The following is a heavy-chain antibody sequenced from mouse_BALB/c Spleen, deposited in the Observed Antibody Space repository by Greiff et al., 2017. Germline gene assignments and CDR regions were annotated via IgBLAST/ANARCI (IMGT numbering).Heavy chain of an antibody. J-gene: IGHJ4*01. Sequence: QVQLKESGPGLVAPSQSLSITCTVSGFSLTSYGVHWVRQPPGKGLEWLGVIWAGGSTNYNSALMSRLSISKDNSKSQVFLKMNSLQTDDTAMYYCSRDEVLRHYYAMDYWGQGTSVTVSS. CDR1: GFSLTSYG. D-gene: IGHD1-2*01. V-gene: IGHV2-9*02. CDR3: SRDEVLRHYYAMDY. CDR2: IWAGGST.